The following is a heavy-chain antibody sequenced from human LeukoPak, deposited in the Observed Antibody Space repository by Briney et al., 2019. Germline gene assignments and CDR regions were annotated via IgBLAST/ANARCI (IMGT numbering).Heavy chain of an antibody. CDR2: IYYSGST. CDR3: ARVLLSGSYSFNY. Sequence: PSETLSLTCTVSGGSISSSSYYWGWIRQPPGKGLEWIGSIYYSGSTYYNPSLKSRVPISVDTSKNQFSLKLSSVTAADTAVYYCARVLLSGSYSFNYWGQGTLVTVSS. J-gene: IGHJ4*02. CDR1: GGSISSSSYY. V-gene: IGHV4-39*01. D-gene: IGHD1-26*01.